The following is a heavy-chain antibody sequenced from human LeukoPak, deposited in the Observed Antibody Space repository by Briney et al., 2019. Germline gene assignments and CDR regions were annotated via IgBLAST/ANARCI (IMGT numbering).Heavy chain of an antibody. Sequence: PSGTLSLTCTVSGASLRGHYWSWIRQPPGKGLEWIGNVFHNGASSFAPSLTSRVTMSVDTSKNQFSLNLNSVTAADTAVYYCASKPIVPASQGHYFNTWGQGILVTVSS. V-gene: IGHV4-59*11. CDR2: VFHNGAS. J-gene: IGHJ1*01. CDR1: GASLRGHY. CDR3: ASKPIVPASQGHYFNT. D-gene: IGHD2-2*01.